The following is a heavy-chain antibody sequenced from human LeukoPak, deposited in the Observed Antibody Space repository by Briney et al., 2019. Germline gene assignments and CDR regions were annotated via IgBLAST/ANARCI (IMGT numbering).Heavy chain of an antibody. D-gene: IGHD6-13*01. J-gene: IGHJ5*02. CDR3: ARAGSSSQPYNWFDP. CDR2: INPNSGGT. CDR1: GYTFTGYY. Sequence: GASVRVSSTASGYTFTGYYMHWVRQAPGQGLEWMGWINPNSGGTNYAQKFQGWVTMTRDTSISTAYMELSRLRSDDTAVYYCARAGSSSQPYNWFDPWGQGTLVTVSS. V-gene: IGHV1-2*04.